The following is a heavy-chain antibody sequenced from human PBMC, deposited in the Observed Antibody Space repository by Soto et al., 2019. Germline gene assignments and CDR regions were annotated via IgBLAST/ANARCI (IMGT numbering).Heavy chain of an antibody. CDR3: VRDGTKTLRDSFDP. J-gene: IGHJ5*02. D-gene: IGHD1-1*01. Sequence: SETLSLTCTVSGASISGFYWSWIRKSAGKGLEWIGRIYATGTTDYNPSLKSRVMMSVDTSKKQFSLKLRSVTAADTAVYYCVRDGTKTLRDSFDPWGQGISVTVSS. CDR2: IYATGTT. V-gene: IGHV4-4*07. CDR1: GASISGFY.